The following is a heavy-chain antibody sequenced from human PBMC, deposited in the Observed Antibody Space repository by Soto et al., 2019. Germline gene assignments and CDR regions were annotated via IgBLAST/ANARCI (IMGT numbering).Heavy chain of an antibody. J-gene: IGHJ4*02. Sequence: QVQLQQWGAGLLKPSETLSLTCAVYGGSFSGNYWSWIRQPPGKGLEWIGEINHSGSTNYNPSLKSRVTISVDTSKNQFSLKLSSVTAADTAVYYCARGRRSGGRWRYFDYWGQGTLVTVSS. CDR3: ARGRRSGGRWRYFDY. CDR1: GGSFSGNY. CDR2: INHSGST. V-gene: IGHV4-34*01. D-gene: IGHD2-15*01.